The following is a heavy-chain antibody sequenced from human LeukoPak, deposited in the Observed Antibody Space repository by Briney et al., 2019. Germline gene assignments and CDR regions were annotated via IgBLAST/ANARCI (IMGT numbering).Heavy chain of an antibody. V-gene: IGHV3-23*01. CDR1: GFTFSIYA. CDR3: AKDARGWARDY. Sequence: PGGSLRLSCAASGFTFSIYAMTWVRQAPGKGLEWVSGITGDGGSTHYEDSVKGRFTISRDNSKNTLYLQMNSLRVEDTAVYYCAKDARGWARDYWGQGTLVTVSS. CDR2: ITGDGGST. J-gene: IGHJ4*02. D-gene: IGHD6-19*01.